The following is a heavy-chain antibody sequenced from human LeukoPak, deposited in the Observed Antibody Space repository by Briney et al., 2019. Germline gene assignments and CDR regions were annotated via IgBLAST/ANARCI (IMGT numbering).Heavy chain of an antibody. CDR2: IFSGDST. CDR1: GFTFSSYA. Sequence: GGPVRLSCAASGFTFSSYAMSWVRQAPGKGLEWVSIIFSGDSTYYADSVKGRFTISRDNSKNTVYLQMNSLRAEDTAVYYCARVGAVAAADCWGQGTLVTSSS. J-gene: IGHJ4*02. V-gene: IGHV3-66*01. CDR3: ARVGAVAAADC. D-gene: IGHD6-19*01.